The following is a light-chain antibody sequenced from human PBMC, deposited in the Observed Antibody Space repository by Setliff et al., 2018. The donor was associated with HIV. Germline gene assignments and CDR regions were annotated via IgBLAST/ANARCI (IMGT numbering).Light chain of an antibody. CDR3: SSYAVTNTLP. CDR2: KDN. V-gene: IGLV2-23*02. CDR1: NNNLGSYNL. J-gene: IGLJ1*01. Sequence: QSALTQPDSVSGSPGHSITISCTGSNNNLGSYNLVSWYQQLPGKAPKLLIYKDNKRPSGISNRFSGSKSGYTASLTISGLQADDEADYYCSSYAVTNTLPFGTGTKVTVL.